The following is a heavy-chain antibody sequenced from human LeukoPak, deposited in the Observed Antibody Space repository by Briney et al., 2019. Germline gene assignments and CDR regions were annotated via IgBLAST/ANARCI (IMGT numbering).Heavy chain of an antibody. CDR2: IYHSGST. D-gene: IGHD6-19*01. CDR1: GGSISSSNW. J-gene: IGHJ3*02. V-gene: IGHV4-4*02. CDR3: ARGGSGWYGGDAFDI. Sequence: SETLSLTCAVSGGSISSSNWWSWVRQPPGKGLEWIGEIYHSGSTNYNPSLKSRVTISVDTSKNQFSLKLSSVTAADTAVYYCARGGSGWYGGDAFDIWGQGTMVTVSS.